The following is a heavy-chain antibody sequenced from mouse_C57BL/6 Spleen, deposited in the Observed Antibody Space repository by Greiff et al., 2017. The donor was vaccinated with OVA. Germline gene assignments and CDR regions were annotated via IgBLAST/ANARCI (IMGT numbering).Heavy chain of an antibody. CDR2: IWRGGST. D-gene: IGHD1-1*01. CDR1: GFPLTSYG. Sequence: QVQLQQSGPGLVQPSQSLSITCTVSGFPLTSYGVHWVRQSPGKGLEWLGVIWRGGSTDYNAAFMSRLSITKDNSKSQVCFKMNSLQADDTAIYDCAKKDYYGSRGAMDYWGQGTSVTVSS. J-gene: IGHJ4*01. V-gene: IGHV2-5*01. CDR3: AKKDYYGSRGAMDY.